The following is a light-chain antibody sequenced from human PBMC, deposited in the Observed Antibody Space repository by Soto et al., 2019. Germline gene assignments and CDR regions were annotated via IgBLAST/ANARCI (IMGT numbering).Light chain of an antibody. CDR1: QSLLHSNGYTY. CDR3: MQALQTPS. Sequence: SVMTQCPLSLPVTPGEPASISCRSSQSLLHSNGYTYLDWYLQKPGQSPQLLIYLGSNRASGVPDRFSGSGSGTDFTLQISRVEAEDVGVYYCMQALQTPSFGGGTKVDIK. J-gene: IGKJ4*01. CDR2: LGS. V-gene: IGKV2-28*01.